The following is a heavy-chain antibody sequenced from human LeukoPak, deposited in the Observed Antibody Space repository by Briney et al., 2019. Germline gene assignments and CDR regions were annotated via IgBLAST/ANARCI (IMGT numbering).Heavy chain of an antibody. CDR1: GFTFSDYA. V-gene: IGHV3-30*02. Sequence: GGSLRLSCVVSGFTFSDYAMSWIRQAPGKGLEWVAFIRYDGSNKYYADSVKGRFTISRDNSKNTLYLQMNSLRAEDTAVYYCAKDLEIAAAGTPIFDYWGQGTLVTVSS. CDR3: AKDLEIAAAGTPIFDY. CDR2: IRYDGSNK. D-gene: IGHD6-13*01. J-gene: IGHJ4*02.